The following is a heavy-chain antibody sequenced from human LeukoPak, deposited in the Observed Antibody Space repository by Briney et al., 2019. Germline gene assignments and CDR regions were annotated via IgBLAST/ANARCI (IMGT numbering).Heavy chain of an antibody. CDR3: ARGPTRTYYFDY. CDR2: ISYDGSNK. V-gene: IGHV3-30-3*01. D-gene: IGHD1-1*01. J-gene: IGHJ4*02. Sequence: GGSLRLSCAASGFTFSSYAMDWVRQAPGKGLEWGAVISYDGSNKYYADSVKGRFTISRDNSKNTLYLQMNSLRAEDTAVYYCARGPTRTYYFDYWGQGTLVTVSS. CDR1: GFTFSSYA.